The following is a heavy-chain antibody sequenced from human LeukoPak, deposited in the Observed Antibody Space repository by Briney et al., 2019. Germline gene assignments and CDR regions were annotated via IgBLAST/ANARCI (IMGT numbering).Heavy chain of an antibody. CDR2: IVGDGSDK. CDR3: AKDFVSENAIFDPLDL. CDR1: GFTFRKYS. V-gene: IGHV3-23*01. Sequence: PGGTLRLSCAASGFTFRKYSMSWFRQAPGKGLEWIASIVGDGSDKFYADSARGRFIVSRDNSKNTLFLQMSRVRAEDAAVYFCAKDFVSENAIFDPLDLWGQGTLVTVSS. J-gene: IGHJ3*01. D-gene: IGHD3-9*01.